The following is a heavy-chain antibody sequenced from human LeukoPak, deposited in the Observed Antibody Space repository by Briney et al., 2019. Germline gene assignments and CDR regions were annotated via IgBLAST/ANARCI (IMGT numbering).Heavy chain of an antibody. CDR3: AKRESSSSWYNYFDY. J-gene: IGHJ4*02. CDR2: ISPSADST. Sequence: PGGSLRLSCAASGFTFSNYAMSWVRQAPGKGLEWVSAISPSADSTSYAGSVKGRFAISRDNSKSTVYLQMDSLRAEDTAVYYCAKRESSSSWYNYFDYWGQGNLVTVSS. V-gene: IGHV3-23*01. CDR1: GFTFSNYA. D-gene: IGHD6-13*01.